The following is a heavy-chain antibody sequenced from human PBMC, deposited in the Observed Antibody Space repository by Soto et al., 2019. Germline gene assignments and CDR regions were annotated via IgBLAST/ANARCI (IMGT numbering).Heavy chain of an antibody. V-gene: IGHV3-23*01. D-gene: IGHD1-26*01. J-gene: IGHJ4*02. Sequence: EVQLLESGGGLVQPGGSLRLSCAASGSTFSSYARRWVLQAPGKGLAWVSAISGSGGSTYYADSVKGRFTISRDNPKNTLYLQMNSLRAADTAVYSCASRGSGSYEHYWGQGNLVNLS. CDR2: ISGSGGST. CDR1: GSTFSSYA. CDR3: ASRGSGSYEHY.